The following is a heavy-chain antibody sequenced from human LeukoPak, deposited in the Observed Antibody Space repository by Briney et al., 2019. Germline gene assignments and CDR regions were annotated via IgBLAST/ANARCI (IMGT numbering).Heavy chain of an antibody. Sequence: SVKVSCKASGGTFSSYAISWVRQAPGQGLEWMGGIIPIFGTANYAQKFQGRVTITADGSTSTAYMELSSLRSEDTAVYYCARDPENCSSTSCYVHFQHWGQGTLVTVSS. CDR2: IIPIFGTA. V-gene: IGHV1-69*01. CDR3: ARDPENCSSTSCYVHFQH. CDR1: GGTFSSYA. D-gene: IGHD2-2*01. J-gene: IGHJ1*01.